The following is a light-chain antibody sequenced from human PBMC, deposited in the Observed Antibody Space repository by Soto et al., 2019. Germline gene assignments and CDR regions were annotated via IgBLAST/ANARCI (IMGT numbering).Light chain of an antibody. Sequence: DIQMTQSPSTLSASVGDRVTITCRASQSITSWLAWYQQKAGMAPKLLIYGVSTLDSGVPSRFSGSGSGTEFTLTISSLQPDDFATYYCQKYTTSSRTLAQGTKVDIK. CDR1: QSITSW. J-gene: IGKJ1*01. CDR3: QKYTTSSRT. V-gene: IGKV1-5*01. CDR2: GVS.